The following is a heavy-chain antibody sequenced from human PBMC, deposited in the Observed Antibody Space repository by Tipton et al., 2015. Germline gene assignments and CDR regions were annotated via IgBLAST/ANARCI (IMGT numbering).Heavy chain of an antibody. CDR1: GDSISSSNW. CDR2: IHHGGST. D-gene: IGHD2-2*01. Sequence: TLSLTCSVSGDSISSSNWWSWVRQPPGKGLEWIGEIHHGGSTNYNPSLKSRVTISVDTSKNQFSLKLSSVTAADTAVYYCARGYCTSTNCYSLYGMDVWGQGTTVTVSS. V-gene: IGHV4-4*02. CDR3: ARGYCTSTNCYSLYGMDV. J-gene: IGHJ6*02.